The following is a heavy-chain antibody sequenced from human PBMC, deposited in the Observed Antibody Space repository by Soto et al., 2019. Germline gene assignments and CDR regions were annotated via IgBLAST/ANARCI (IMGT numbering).Heavy chain of an antibody. Sequence: ASVKVSCKASGGTFSSYTISWVRQAPGQGLEWMGWISAYNGNTNYAQKLQGRVTMTTDTSTSTAYIELRSLRSDDTAVYYCARYGFDWFSEFYPWGQGTLVTVSS. CDR2: ISAYNGNT. D-gene: IGHD3-9*01. J-gene: IGHJ5*02. CDR3: ARYGFDWFSEFYP. V-gene: IGHV1-18*01. CDR1: GGTFSSYT.